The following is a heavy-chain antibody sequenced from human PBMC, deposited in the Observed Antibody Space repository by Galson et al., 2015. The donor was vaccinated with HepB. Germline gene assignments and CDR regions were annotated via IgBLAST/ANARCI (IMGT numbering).Heavy chain of an antibody. CDR2: IIPILGIA. J-gene: IGHJ2*01. CDR1: GGTFSSYA. Sequence: SVKVSCKASGGTFSSYAISWVRQAPGQGLEWMGRIIPILGIANYAQKFQGRVTTTADKSTSTAYMELSSLRSGDTAVYYCARGPCSIAVADCWYFDLWGRGTLVTVSS. V-gene: IGHV1-69*04. CDR3: ARGPCSIAVADCWYFDL. D-gene: IGHD6-19*01.